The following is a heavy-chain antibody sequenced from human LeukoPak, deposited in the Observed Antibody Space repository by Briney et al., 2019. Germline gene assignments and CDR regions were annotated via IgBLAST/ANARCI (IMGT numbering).Heavy chain of an antibody. D-gene: IGHD4-17*01. V-gene: IGHV4-59*08. Sequence: PSETLSLTCTVSGGSISSYYWSWIRQPPGKGLEWIGYTYYSGSTNYNPSLKSRVTISVDTSKNQFSLKLSSVTAADTAVYYCARHLYSPPDYGDNYGMDVWGQGTTVTVSS. CDR1: GGSISSYY. J-gene: IGHJ6*02. CDR2: TYYSGST. CDR3: ARHLYSPPDYGDNYGMDV.